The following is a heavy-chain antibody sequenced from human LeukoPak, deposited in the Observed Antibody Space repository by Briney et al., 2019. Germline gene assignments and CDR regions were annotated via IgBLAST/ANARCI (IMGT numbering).Heavy chain of an antibody. D-gene: IGHD3-10*01. CDR1: GFTFSSYW. J-gene: IGHJ5*02. CDR2: IKQDGSEK. CDR3: ARGDPGQRKYYSNWFDP. V-gene: IGHV3-7*03. Sequence: GRSLRLSCAASGFTFSSYWMSWVRQAPGKGLEWVANIKQDGSEKYYVDSVKGRFTISRDNAKNSLYLQMNSLRAEDTAVYYCARGDPGQRKYYSNWFDPWGQGTLVTVSS.